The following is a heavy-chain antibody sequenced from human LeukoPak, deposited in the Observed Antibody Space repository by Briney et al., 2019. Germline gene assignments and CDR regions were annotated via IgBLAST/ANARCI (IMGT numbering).Heavy chain of an antibody. CDR1: GGTFSSYV. D-gene: IGHD3-22*01. CDR3: ARCSPGDSSNFYAVLQY. J-gene: IGHJ4*02. CDR2: IMPISGTA. Sequence: SVKVSCKASGGTFSSYVINWVRQAPGQGLEWMGGIMPISGTANHAQKFQGRVTITADKSTNTAYLEISSLTSDDTAVYYCARCSPGDSSNFYAVLQYWGQGTQVTVST. V-gene: IGHV1-69*06.